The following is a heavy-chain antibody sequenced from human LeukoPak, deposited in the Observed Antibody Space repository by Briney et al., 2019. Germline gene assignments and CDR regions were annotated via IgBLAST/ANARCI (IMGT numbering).Heavy chain of an antibody. V-gene: IGHV3-23*01. CDR3: AKNFPGRPFDY. Sequence: PEGSLRLSCAASGFTFSSYAMSWVRQAPGKGLEWVSTFGTGGDDTYYADSVKGRFITSRDNSKNTLYLQINSLRAEDTAIYYCAKNFPGRPFDYWGQGALVTVSS. J-gene: IGHJ4*02. D-gene: IGHD6-6*01. CDR1: GFTFSSYA. CDR2: FGTGGDDT.